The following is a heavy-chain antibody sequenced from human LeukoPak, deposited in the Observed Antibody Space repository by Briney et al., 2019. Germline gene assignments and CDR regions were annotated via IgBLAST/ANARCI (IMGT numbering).Heavy chain of an antibody. V-gene: IGHV3-64D*09. D-gene: IGHD6-19*01. J-gene: IGHJ4*02. CDR1: GFTLSDYS. Sequence: GSLRLSCAAFGFTLSDYSMSWIRQAPGKGLEYVSAISSNGGSTYYADSVKGRFTISRDNSKNTLYLQMSSLRAEDTAVYYCVKDSVAAFDYWGQGTLVTVSS. CDR3: VKDSVAAFDY. CDR2: ISSNGGST.